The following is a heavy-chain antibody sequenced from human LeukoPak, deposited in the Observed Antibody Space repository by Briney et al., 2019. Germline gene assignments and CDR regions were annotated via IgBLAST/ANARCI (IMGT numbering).Heavy chain of an antibody. Sequence: SVKVSCKASGGTFSSYAISWVRQAPGQGLEWMGGIIPIFGTANYAQKFQGRVTITADESTGTAYRELSSLRSEDTAVYYCARRYYYDSSGYYPLPDYWGQGTLVTVSS. D-gene: IGHD3-22*01. CDR1: GGTFSSYA. J-gene: IGHJ4*02. CDR3: ARRYYYDSSGYYPLPDY. V-gene: IGHV1-69*13. CDR2: IIPIFGTA.